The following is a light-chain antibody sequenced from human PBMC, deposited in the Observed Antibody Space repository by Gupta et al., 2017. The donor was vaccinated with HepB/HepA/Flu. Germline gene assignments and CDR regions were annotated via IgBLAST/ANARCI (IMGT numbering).Light chain of an antibody. V-gene: IGLV1-44*01. Sequence: QSVLTQPPSVSATPGQRVTISCSGSSPDIGENTVNWYQQLPGTAPKVLIYSNNQRSSGVPDRCSGSKSGTSASLAISGLQSDDEADYYCAAWDDSLSGVVFGGGTKLTVL. CDR1: SPDIGENT. CDR2: SNN. J-gene: IGLJ2*01. CDR3: AAWDDSLSGVV.